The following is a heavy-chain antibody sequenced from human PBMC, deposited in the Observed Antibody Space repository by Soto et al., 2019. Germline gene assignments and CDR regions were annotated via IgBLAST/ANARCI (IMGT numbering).Heavy chain of an antibody. J-gene: IGHJ3*02. CDR3: AREGRITSFGVVIIRGGAFDI. D-gene: IGHD3-3*01. V-gene: IGHV4-4*07. CDR1: GGSISSYY. CDR2: IYTSGST. Sequence: SETLSLTCTVSGGSISSYYWSWIRQPAGKGLEWIGRIYTSGSTNYNPSLKSRVTMSVDTSKNQFSLKLSSVTAADTAVYYCAREGRITSFGVVIIRGGAFDIWGQGTMVTVSS.